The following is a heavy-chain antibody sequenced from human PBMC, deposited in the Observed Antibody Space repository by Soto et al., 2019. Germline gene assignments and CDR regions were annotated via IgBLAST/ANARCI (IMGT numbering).Heavy chain of an antibody. V-gene: IGHV5-51*01. D-gene: IGHD6-19*01. J-gene: IGHJ6*03. CDR2: IYPDDSDT. Sequence: XESLKISCKGSGYTFTTYWIGWVRQMPGKGLEWMGIIYPDDSDTRYSPSFQGQVTISVDKSISTAYLQWSSLQASDTAMYYCARQVSGSKYSYYYMDVWGKGTTVTVSS. CDR3: ARQVSGSKYSYYYMDV. CDR1: GYTFTTYW.